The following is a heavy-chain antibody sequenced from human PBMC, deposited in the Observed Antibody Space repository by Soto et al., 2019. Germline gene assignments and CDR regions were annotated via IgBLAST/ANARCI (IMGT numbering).Heavy chain of an antibody. CDR3: ARSTGFGELFFDY. CDR1: GGSISSYY. Sequence: SETLSLTCTVSGGSISSYYWSWIRQPPGKGLEWIGYIYYTGTTNYNPSLKSRVTISVDTSKNQFSLKLSSVTAADTAVYYCARSTGFGELFFDYWGQGTLVTVS. V-gene: IGHV4-59*01. J-gene: IGHJ4*02. D-gene: IGHD3-10*01. CDR2: IYYTGTT.